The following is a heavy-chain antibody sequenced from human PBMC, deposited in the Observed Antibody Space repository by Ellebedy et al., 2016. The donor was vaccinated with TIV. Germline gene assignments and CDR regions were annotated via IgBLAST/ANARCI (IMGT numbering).Heavy chain of an antibody. Sequence: GGSLRLXXAASGFTFTDHYMDWVRQAPGKGLEWVGRSRNRGDGYTTEYAPSVEGRFTISRDESKDSLFLQMNSLKIEDTAVYYCAREDWWRFDPWGQGTLVTVSS. CDR1: GFTFTDHY. CDR2: SRNRGDGYTT. J-gene: IGHJ5*02. D-gene: IGHD2-15*01. V-gene: IGHV3-72*01. CDR3: AREDWWRFDP.